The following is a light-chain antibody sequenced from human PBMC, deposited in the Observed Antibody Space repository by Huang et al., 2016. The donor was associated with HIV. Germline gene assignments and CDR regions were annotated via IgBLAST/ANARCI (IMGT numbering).Light chain of an antibody. Sequence: DIQMTQSPSTLSASVGDRVTITCRASQSISSWLAWYQQKPGKPPSLLIYKASTLQSGVPTRSSGSGSGTEFTLTISGLQPDDFATYYCQQYDSYSYTFGQGTKLEIK. V-gene: IGKV1-5*03. J-gene: IGKJ2*01. CDR3: QQYDSYSYT. CDR1: QSISSW. CDR2: KAS.